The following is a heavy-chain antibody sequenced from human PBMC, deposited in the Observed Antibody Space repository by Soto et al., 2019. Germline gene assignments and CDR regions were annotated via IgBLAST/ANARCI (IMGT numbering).Heavy chain of an antibody. D-gene: IGHD6-13*01. J-gene: IGHJ4*02. Sequence: VGSLRLSCEDSGFTFSGFDMHWVRQPTGKGLEWVSSIGTAGDTYYAVSVKGRFTISRDNAKNSLSLQMNSLRAGDMAVYFCAKSQEIGTHFFDSWGQGTQVTGSS. CDR2: IGTAGDT. CDR1: GFTFSGFD. V-gene: IGHV3-13*01. CDR3: AKSQEIGTHFFDS.